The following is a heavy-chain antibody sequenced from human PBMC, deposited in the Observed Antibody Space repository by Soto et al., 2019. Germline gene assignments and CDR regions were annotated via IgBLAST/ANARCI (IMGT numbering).Heavy chain of an antibody. J-gene: IGHJ6*02. CDR2: INHSGST. Sequence: SQKLPDRYAVFSRTSIGYYWSWIRQPPGKGLEWIGEINHSGSTNYNPSLESRVTISVDTSKNQFSLKLSSVTAADTAVYYCARGLVAFVDVWGQGTTVT. V-gene: IGHV4-34*01. CDR3: ARGLVAFVDV. D-gene: IGHD2-15*01. CDR1: SRTSIGYY.